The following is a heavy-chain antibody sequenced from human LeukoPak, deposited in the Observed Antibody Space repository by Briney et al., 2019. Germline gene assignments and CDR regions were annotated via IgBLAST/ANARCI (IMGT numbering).Heavy chain of an antibody. CDR3: AKGDPGDWSLGYYYGMDV. D-gene: IGHD3-9*01. CDR1: GFTFSSYA. CDR2: IGGTGDNT. J-gene: IGHJ6*02. Sequence: TGGSLRLSCIASGFTFSSYAMSWVRQAPGKGLEWVSAIGGTGDNTYYADSVKGRFTISRDNSKNTLYLQINSLRAEDTAIYYCAKGDPGDWSLGYYYGMDVWGQGTTVTVSS. V-gene: IGHV3-23*01.